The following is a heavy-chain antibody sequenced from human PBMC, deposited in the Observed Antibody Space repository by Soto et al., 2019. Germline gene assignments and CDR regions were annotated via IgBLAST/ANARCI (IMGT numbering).Heavy chain of an antibody. CDR3: ATDQGYSYGYGTY. V-gene: IGHV1-58*01. CDR2: IVVGSGRT. CDR1: GFTFTNAA. D-gene: IGHD5-18*01. Sequence: SVKVSCKASGFTFTNAAGQWVRQARGQRLEWIGWIVVGSGRTDYAQKFQGRVTLTRDKSTSTAYMELSSLRSEDTAVYYCATDQGYSYGYGTYWGQGTLVTVSS. J-gene: IGHJ4*02.